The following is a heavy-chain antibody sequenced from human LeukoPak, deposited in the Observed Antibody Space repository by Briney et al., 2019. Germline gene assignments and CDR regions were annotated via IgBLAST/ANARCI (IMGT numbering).Heavy chain of an antibody. J-gene: IGHJ5*02. Sequence: PGESLRLSCAAFSGFAMSWVRQAPGKGLEWVSAINGRGDDTYYPDSVKGRFTISRDNSNNTLYLQMNSLRAEDTAVYYCAKGHRSSSSFFDPWGQGILVTVSS. CDR3: AKGHRSSSSFFDP. V-gene: IGHV3-23*01. CDR2: INGRGDDT. D-gene: IGHD3-3*01. CDR1: SGFA.